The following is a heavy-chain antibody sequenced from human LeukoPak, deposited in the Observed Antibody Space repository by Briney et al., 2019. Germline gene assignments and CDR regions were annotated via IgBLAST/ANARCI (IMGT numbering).Heavy chain of an antibody. V-gene: IGHV1-46*01. CDR1: GYTFTSYY. J-gene: IGHJ1*01. Sequence: GASVKVSCKASGYTFTSYYMHWVRQAPGQGLEWMGIINPSGGSTSYAQKFQGRVTITADESTSTAYMELSSLRSEDAAVYYCARSPGSWYEGEYFQHWGQGTLVTVSS. CDR3: ARSPGSWYEGEYFQH. D-gene: IGHD6-13*01. CDR2: INPSGGST.